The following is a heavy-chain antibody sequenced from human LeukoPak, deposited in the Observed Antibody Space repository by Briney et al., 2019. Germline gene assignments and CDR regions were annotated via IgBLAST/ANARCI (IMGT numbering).Heavy chain of an antibody. CDR2: FDPEDGET. V-gene: IGHV1-24*01. Sequence: GASVKVSCKVSGYTLTGLSMHWVRQAPGKGLEWMGGFDPEDGETIYAQKFQGRVTMTEDTSTDTAYMELSSLRSEDTAVYYCATGFYYDSSGYYSTDYWGQGTLVTVSS. CDR3: ATGFYYDSSGYYSTDY. J-gene: IGHJ4*02. CDR1: GYTLTGLS. D-gene: IGHD3-22*01.